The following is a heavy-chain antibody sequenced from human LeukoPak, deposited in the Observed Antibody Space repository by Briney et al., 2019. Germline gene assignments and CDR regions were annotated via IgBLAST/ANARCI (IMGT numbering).Heavy chain of an antibody. J-gene: IGHJ4*02. D-gene: IGHD1-26*01. CDR2: IIPILGIA. V-gene: IGHV1-69*04. CDR3: ARGSSGSYYYFDY. Sequence: SVKVSCKASGGTFSSYAISWVRQAPGQGLEWMGRIIPILGIANYAQKFQGRVTITADKSTSTAYMELSSLRSEDTAVYYCARGSSGSYYYFDYWGQGTLVTVSS. CDR1: GGTFSSYA.